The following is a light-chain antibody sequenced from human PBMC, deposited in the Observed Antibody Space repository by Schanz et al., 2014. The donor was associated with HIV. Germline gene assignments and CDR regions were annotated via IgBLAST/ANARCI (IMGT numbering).Light chain of an antibody. V-gene: IGLV1-44*01. CDR2: NTN. CDR1: TSNIGSNT. Sequence: QSVLTQPPSASGTPGQSVTVSCSGSTSNIGSNTVDWFQQLPGTAPKLLIYNTNVRPSGVPDRFSGSKSGTSASLAISGLQSEDEADYYCATWDDSLNVWVFGGGTKVTVL. J-gene: IGLJ3*02. CDR3: ATWDDSLNVWV.